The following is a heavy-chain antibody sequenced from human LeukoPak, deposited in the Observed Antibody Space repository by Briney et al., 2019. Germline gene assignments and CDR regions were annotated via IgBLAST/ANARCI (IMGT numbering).Heavy chain of an antibody. CDR1: GFTLSNYW. Sequence: PGGSLRLSCAGAGFTLSNYWMSWVRHAPGKGLEWVANIRQDGNEKYYVDSVKGRFTISRDNPKNSLYLQMNSLRAEDTAIYYCARLRAAQTYDCWGQGTLVTVSS. D-gene: IGHD6-13*01. CDR2: IRQDGNEK. V-gene: IGHV3-7*04. J-gene: IGHJ4*02. CDR3: ARLRAAQTYDC.